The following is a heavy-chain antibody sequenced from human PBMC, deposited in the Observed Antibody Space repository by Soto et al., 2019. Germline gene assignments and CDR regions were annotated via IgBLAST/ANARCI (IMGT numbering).Heavy chain of an antibody. CDR1: GYTFTGYY. V-gene: IGHV1-2*04. CDR2: INPNSGGT. D-gene: IGHD3-16*02. CDR3: ARAYYDYVWGSYRYTRGGSYFDY. J-gene: IGHJ4*02. Sequence: QVQLVQSGAEVKKPGASVKVSCKASGYTFTGYYMHWVRQAPGQGLEWMGWINPNSGGTNYAQKFQGWVTMTRDTSISKAYMELSRLRSDDTAVYYCARAYYDYVWGSYRYTRGGSYFDYWGQGTLVTVSS.